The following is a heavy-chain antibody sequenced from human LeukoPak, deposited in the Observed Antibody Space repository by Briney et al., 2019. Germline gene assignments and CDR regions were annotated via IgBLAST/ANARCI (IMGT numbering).Heavy chain of an antibody. Sequence: GGSLRLFRAVSGLSFDNCAMTWVRQATGKALVWVSSIVGDASKMYYADSVKGRFTISSDGSRNMLFLHMSRLRAEDTAIYYCARQPYNYYYLDVRGKGTTVTVSS. CDR1: GLSFDNCA. J-gene: IGHJ6*03. V-gene: IGHV3-23*01. D-gene: IGHD1-14*01. CDR2: IVGDASKM. CDR3: ARQPYNYYYLDV.